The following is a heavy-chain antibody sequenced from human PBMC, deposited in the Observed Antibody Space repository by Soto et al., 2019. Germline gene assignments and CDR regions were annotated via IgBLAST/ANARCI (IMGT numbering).Heavy chain of an antibody. Sequence: GGSLRLSCAASGFTSSSCAMSWVRQAPGKGLEWVSAISGSGGSTYYADSVKGRFTISRDNSKNTLYLQMNSLRAEDTAVYYCAKGHLKGGLAYWGQGTLVTVSS. CDR1: GFTSSSCA. D-gene: IGHD3-16*01. J-gene: IGHJ4*02. CDR2: ISGSGGST. V-gene: IGHV3-23*01. CDR3: AKGHLKGGLAY.